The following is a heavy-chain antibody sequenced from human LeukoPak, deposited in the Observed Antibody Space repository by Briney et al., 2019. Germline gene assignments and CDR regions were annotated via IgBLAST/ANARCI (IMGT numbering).Heavy chain of an antibody. V-gene: IGHV3-48*01. CDR1: GFTFSSYS. CDR3: ARGTEYYDYVWGSYRSGFDY. J-gene: IGHJ4*02. Sequence: GGSLRLSCAASGFTFSSYSMNWVRQAPGKGLEWVSYISSSSSTIYYADSVKGRFTISRDNAKNSLYLQVNSLRAEDTAVYYCARGTEYYDYVWGSYRSGFDYWGQGTLVTVSS. D-gene: IGHD3-16*02. CDR2: ISSSSSTI.